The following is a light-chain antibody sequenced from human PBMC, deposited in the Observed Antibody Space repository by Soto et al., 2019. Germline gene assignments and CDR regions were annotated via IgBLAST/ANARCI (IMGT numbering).Light chain of an antibody. Sequence: AIRMTQSPSSLSASTGDRVTITCRASQGISSYLAWYQQKPGKAPTLLIYAASTLQSGVPSRFSGSGSGTDFTLPISCLQSEDFATYYCQQYYSYPFTFGPGTKVDIK. CDR2: AAS. CDR1: QGISSY. V-gene: IGKV1-8*01. J-gene: IGKJ3*01. CDR3: QQYYSYPFT.